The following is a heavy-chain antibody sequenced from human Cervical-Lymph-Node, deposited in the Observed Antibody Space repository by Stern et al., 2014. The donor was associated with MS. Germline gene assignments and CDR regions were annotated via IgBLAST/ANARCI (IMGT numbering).Heavy chain of an antibody. CDR3: ATSSLHSGYDLPDAFDI. CDR1: GFTFSSYA. V-gene: IGHV3-33*01. J-gene: IGHJ3*02. D-gene: IGHD5-12*01. Sequence: VQLVESGGGVVQPGRSLRLSCAASGFTFSSYAMHWVRQAPGKGPEYVAVIWFDGTKKYYADSVKGRFTISRDNSKNTLYLQMNSLRAEDTAVYYCATSSLHSGYDLPDAFDIWGQGTMVTVSS. CDR2: IWFDGTKK.